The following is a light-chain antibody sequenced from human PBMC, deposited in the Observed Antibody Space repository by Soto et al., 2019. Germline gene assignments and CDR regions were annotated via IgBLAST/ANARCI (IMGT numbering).Light chain of an antibody. Sequence: DIQMTQSPSTLYESLGDTVTITCRASQSFSNWLAWYQQKPGKAPKFPIYKASTLESGVPSRFSGSGSGTEFTLTISSLQPDDFATYYCQQYNSYSWTFGQGTKVEIK. CDR2: KAS. CDR1: QSFSNW. V-gene: IGKV1-5*03. CDR3: QQYNSYSWT. J-gene: IGKJ1*01.